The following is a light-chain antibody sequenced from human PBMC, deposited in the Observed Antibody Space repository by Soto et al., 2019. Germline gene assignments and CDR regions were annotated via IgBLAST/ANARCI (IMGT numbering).Light chain of an antibody. CDR1: QSVSSN. V-gene: IGKV3-15*01. CDR3: QQYKSFSLT. CDR2: GAS. J-gene: IGKJ4*01. Sequence: EIVMTQSPATLSVSPGERATLSCRASQSVSSNLAWYQQKPGQAPRLLMYGASTRATGIPARFSGSGSGTEFTLTISSLQSEDFATYYCQQYKSFSLTFGGGTRVEVK.